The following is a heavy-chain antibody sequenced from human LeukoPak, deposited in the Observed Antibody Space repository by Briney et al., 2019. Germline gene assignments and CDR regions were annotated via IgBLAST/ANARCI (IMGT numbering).Heavy chain of an antibody. CDR3: ARLLGAATDPFDY. CDR1: GGSISSSTYY. D-gene: IGHD2-15*01. CDR2: IYYSGST. Sequence: SQTLSLTCTVSGGSISSSTYYWGWIRQPPGKGLEWIGSIYYSGSTYYNPSLKSRVSISVDTSQNQFSLKVTSVTAADTAVYYCARLLGAATDPFDYWGQGTLVTVSS. V-gene: IGHV4-39*01. J-gene: IGHJ4*02.